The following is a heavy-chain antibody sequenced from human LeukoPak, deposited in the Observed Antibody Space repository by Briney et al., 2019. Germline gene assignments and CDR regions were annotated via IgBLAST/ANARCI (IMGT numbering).Heavy chain of an antibody. CDR1: GFTFSSYS. V-gene: IGHV3-21*04. D-gene: IGHD3-22*01. J-gene: IGHJ3*02. CDR3: AKSASLIVASQSAFDI. CDR2: ISSSSSYI. Sequence: GGSLRLSCAASGFTFSSYSMNWVRQAPGKGLEWVSSISSSSSYIYYADSVKGRFTLSRDNAKNSLYLQMNSLRAEDTAVYYCAKSASLIVASQSAFDIWGQGTMVTVSS.